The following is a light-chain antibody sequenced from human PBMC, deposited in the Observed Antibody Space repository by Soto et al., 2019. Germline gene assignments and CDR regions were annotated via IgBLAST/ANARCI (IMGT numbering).Light chain of an antibody. CDR3: QQYNDNWT. V-gene: IGKV1-5*03. CDR1: QSVSRW. CDR2: KAS. J-gene: IGKJ1*01. Sequence: DSQMTQFASTSSASVGDRVTITCRASQSVSRWLAWYQQKPGKAPKLLIYKASTLESGVPSRFSGSGSGTEFTLAISSLQPDDSATYYCQQYNDNWTFGQGTKVDIK.